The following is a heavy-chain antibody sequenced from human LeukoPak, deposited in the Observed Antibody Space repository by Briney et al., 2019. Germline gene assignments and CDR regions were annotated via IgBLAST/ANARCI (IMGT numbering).Heavy chain of an antibody. Sequence: GGSLRLSCAASGFTFSSYSMNWVRQAPGKELEWVSSMSSSSSYIYYADSVKGRFTISRDNAKNSLYLQMNSLRAEDTAVYYCARERSAMVTGFGYWGQGTLVTVSS. J-gene: IGHJ4*02. D-gene: IGHD5-18*01. CDR1: GFTFSSYS. CDR3: ARERSAMVTGFGY. CDR2: MSSSSSYI. V-gene: IGHV3-21*01.